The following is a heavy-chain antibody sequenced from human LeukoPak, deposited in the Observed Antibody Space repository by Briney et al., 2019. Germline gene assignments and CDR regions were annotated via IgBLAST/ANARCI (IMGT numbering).Heavy chain of an antibody. CDR3: ARSWTKTNYHYMDV. CDR2: INPKSGGT. V-gene: IGHV1-2*06. Sequence: VASVKVSCXASGYTFTDYYIHWVRQAPGQGLEWMGRINPKSGGTNYAQKFQGRVTMTRDTSIATAYMELNNLRSDDTAAFYCARSWTKTNYHYMDVWAKGTTVTVS. CDR1: GYTFTDYY. D-gene: IGHD1-14*01. J-gene: IGHJ6*03.